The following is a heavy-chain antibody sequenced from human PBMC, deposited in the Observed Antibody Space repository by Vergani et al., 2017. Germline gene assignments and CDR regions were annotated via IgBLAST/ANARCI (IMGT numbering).Heavy chain of an antibody. V-gene: IGHV4-59*01. CDR3: ARVERSVWSRGDAYDI. J-gene: IGHJ3*02. CDR2: IYYRGST. CDR1: GSSISSYY. Sequence: QVQLQESGPGLVKPSETLSLTCTVSGSSISSYYWSWIRQPPGRGLEWIGYIYYRGSTNYNPSLKSRVTISVGTSKNQFSRKLSSVTAAGTAVYYCARVERSVWSRGDAYDIWGQGTMVTVSA. D-gene: IGHD6-19*01.